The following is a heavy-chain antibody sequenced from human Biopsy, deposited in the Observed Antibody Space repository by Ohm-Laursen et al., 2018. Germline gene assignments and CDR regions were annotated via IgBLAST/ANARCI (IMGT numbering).Heavy chain of an antibody. CDR3: AKDRDLNLLAWFDP. CDR1: GFTFSNSG. Sequence: SLRLSCSASGFTFSNSGMHWVRQAPGKGLEWVAAISYDGSKTDYGDSVKGRLNISRDNSKNTLYLQMNSLRVEDTAVYHCAKDRDLNLLAWFDPWGQGTLVTVSS. V-gene: IGHV3-30*18. D-gene: IGHD2-8*02. J-gene: IGHJ5*01. CDR2: ISYDGSKT.